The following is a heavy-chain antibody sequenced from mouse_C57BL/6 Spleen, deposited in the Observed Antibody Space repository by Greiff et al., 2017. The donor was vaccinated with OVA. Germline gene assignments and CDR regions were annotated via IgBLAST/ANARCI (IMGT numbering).Heavy chain of an antibody. D-gene: IGHD1-1*01. Sequence: VQLQQPGAELVRPGSSVKLSCKASGYTFTSYWMDWVKQRPGQGLEWIGNIYPSDSETHYNQKFKDKATLTVDKSSSTAYMQLSSLTSEDSAVYYCARGGTTVVATNMDYWGQGTSVTVSS. J-gene: IGHJ4*01. V-gene: IGHV1-61*01. CDR1: GYTFTSYW. CDR2: IYPSDSET. CDR3: ARGGTTVVATNMDY.